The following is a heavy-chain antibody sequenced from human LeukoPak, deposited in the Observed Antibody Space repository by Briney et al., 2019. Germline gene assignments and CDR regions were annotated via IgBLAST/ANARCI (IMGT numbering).Heavy chain of an antibody. J-gene: IGHJ4*02. D-gene: IGHD3-22*01. CDR3: ARGGEYYYDSSGYFF. CDR1: GGSISSYY. Sequence: SETLSLTCTVSGGSISSYYWSWIRQPPGKGLEWIGYIYYSGSTNYNPSLKSRVTISVDTSKNQFSLKLSSVTAADTAVYYCARGGEYYYDSSGYFFWGQGTLATVSS. CDR2: IYYSGST. V-gene: IGHV4-59*01.